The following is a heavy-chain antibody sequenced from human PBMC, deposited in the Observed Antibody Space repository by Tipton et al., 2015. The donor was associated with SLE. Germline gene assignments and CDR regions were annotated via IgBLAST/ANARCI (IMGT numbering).Heavy chain of an antibody. CDR3: ARGCSSTTCEPFDYFGLDV. CDR2: VYYSGGT. V-gene: IGHV4-59*01. D-gene: IGHD2-2*01. CDR1: GGSISGYY. J-gene: IGHJ6*02. Sequence: SLTCAVSGGSISGYYWSWIRQSPGKGLEWIGYVYYSGGTNYSPSLSSRVTISIDTSKKQFSLKLTSVTAADTAIYYCARGCSSTTCEPFDYFGLDVWGQGTTVTVSS.